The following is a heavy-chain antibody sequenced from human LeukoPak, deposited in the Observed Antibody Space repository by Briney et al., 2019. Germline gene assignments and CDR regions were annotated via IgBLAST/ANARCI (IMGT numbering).Heavy chain of an antibody. CDR3: ARANYYYDSSGYYYYYYYMDV. Sequence: ASVKVSCKASGYTFTSYDINWVRQATGQGLEWMGWMNPNSGNTGYAQKFQGRVTITRNTSISTAYMELSSLGSEDTAVYYCARANYYYDSSGYYYYYYYMDVWGKGTTVTVSS. CDR2: MNPNSGNT. V-gene: IGHV1-8*03. D-gene: IGHD3-22*01. CDR1: GYTFTSYD. J-gene: IGHJ6*03.